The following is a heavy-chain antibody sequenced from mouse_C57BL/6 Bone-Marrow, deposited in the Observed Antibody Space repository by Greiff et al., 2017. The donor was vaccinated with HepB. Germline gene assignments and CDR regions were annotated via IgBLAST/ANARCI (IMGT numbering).Heavy chain of an antibody. V-gene: IGHV5-4*01. D-gene: IGHD1-1*01. CDR3: ARDYGSSSFAY. CDR1: GFTFSSYA. CDR2: ISDGGSYT. J-gene: IGHJ3*01. Sequence: EVMLVESGGGLVKPGGSLKLSCAASGFTFSSYAMSWVRQTPEKRLEWVATISDGGSYTYYPDNVKGRFTITRDNAKNNLYLQMSHLKSEDTAMYYCARDYGSSSFAYWGQGTLVTVS.